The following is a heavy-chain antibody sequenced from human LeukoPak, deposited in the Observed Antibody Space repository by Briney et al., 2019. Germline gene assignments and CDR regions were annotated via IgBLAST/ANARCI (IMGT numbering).Heavy chain of an antibody. V-gene: IGHV1-18*01. CDR2: ISAYNGNT. J-gene: IGHJ4*02. D-gene: IGHD1-26*01. Sequence: GASVKVSCKASGYTFTSYGISWVRQAPGQGLEWMGWISAYNGNTNYAQKLQGRVTMTTDTSTSTAYMELRSLRSDDTAVYYCARAQVVGATTPPFDYWGQGTLVTVSS. CDR1: GYTFTSYG. CDR3: ARAQVVGATTPPFDY.